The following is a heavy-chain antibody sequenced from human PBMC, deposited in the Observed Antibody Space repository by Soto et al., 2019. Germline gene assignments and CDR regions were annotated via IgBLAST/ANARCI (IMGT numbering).Heavy chain of an antibody. V-gene: IGHV3-30*18. CDR2: ISYDGSRE. CDR1: GFAFRTSG. D-gene: IGHD3-16*01. Sequence: ESGGGVIQPGRSLRLSCAASGFAFRTSGMHWVRQAPGKGLQWVAIISYDGSREFYLDSVKGRFTISRDNPKNTLYLQMDSLRAEDTAVYYCAKDRVESGLGEIDYWGQGTLVSVSS. CDR3: AKDRVESGLGEIDY. J-gene: IGHJ4*02.